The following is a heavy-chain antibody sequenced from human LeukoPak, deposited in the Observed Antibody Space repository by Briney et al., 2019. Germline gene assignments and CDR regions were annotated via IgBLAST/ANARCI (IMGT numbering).Heavy chain of an antibody. CDR1: GGTFSSYA. CDR2: INPNSGGT. V-gene: IGHV1-2*02. Sequence: ASVKVSCKASGGTFSSYAISWVRQAPGQGLEWMGWINPNSGGTNYAQKFQGRVTMTRDTSISTAYMELSSLRSEDTAVYYCARRGGKGYSYGYVHLDYWGQGTLVTVSS. J-gene: IGHJ4*02. CDR3: ARRGGKGYSYGYVHLDY. D-gene: IGHD5-18*01.